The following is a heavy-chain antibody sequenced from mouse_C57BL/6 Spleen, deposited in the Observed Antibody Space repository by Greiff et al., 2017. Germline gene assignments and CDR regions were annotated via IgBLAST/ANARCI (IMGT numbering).Heavy chain of an antibody. J-gene: IGHJ4*01. CDR2: INPSSGYT. V-gene: IGHV1-7*01. CDR3: AIWDPFYAMDY. D-gene: IGHD4-1*01. Sequence: LQESGAELAKPGASVKLSCKASGYTFTSYWMHWVKQRPGQGLEWIGYINPSSGYTNYNQKFKGKATLTVDKSSSTAYMQLSSLTSEHSAVYYCAIWDPFYAMDYLGQGTSVTVSS. CDR1: GYTFTSYW.